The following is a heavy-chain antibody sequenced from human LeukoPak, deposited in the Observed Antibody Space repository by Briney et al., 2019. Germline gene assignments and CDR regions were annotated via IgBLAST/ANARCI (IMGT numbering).Heavy chain of an antibody. CDR3: ARGPVPSGRGWYFDL. Sequence: SETLSLTCTVSGGSISSSSYYWGWIRQPPGKGLEWIGSIYYSGSTYYNPSLKSRVTISVDTSKNQFSLKPSSVTAADTAVYYCARGPVPSGRGWYFDLWGRGTLVTVSS. CDR2: IYYSGST. V-gene: IGHV4-39*07. CDR1: GGSISSSSYY. J-gene: IGHJ2*01. D-gene: IGHD2-15*01.